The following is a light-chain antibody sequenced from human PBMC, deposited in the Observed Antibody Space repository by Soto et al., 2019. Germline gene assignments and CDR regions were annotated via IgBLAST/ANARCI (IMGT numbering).Light chain of an antibody. Sequence: QSALTQPVSVSGSPGQSITISCTGTSGDVGGYNYVSWYQQHPGKAPNLMIYDVSNRPSVVSHRFSGSKSGNTSSLTISGLQAEDDDDYYCNSDTSSSTHVFGTGTKVTVL. CDR2: DVS. V-gene: IGLV2-14*03. CDR3: NSDTSSSTHV. CDR1: SGDVGGYNY. J-gene: IGLJ1*01.